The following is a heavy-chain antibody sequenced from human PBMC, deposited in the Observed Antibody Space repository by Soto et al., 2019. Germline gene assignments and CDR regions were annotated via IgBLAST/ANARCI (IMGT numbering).Heavy chain of an antibody. CDR2: IKRDGSER. CDR1: GFTFRNYW. D-gene: IGHD3-16*01. V-gene: IGHV3-7*05. J-gene: IGHJ3*02. Sequence: EVQLVESGGGLVQPGGSLRLSCEASGFTFRNYWMTWVRPAPGKGLEWVANIKRDGSERSYLDSVRGRFTVSRDNAKDSLFLQMDSLRAEDTALYYCARDVSPGNRPLYPDAFDIWGQGTMVTVSS. CDR3: ARDVSPGNRPLYPDAFDI.